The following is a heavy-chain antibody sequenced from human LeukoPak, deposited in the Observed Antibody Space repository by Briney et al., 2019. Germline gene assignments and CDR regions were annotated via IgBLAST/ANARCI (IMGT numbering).Heavy chain of an antibody. CDR2: IKQDGSEK. D-gene: IGHD3-3*01. J-gene: IGHJ3*02. Sequence: GGSLRLSCAASGFTFSSYWMSWVRQAPGKGLEWVANIKQDGSEKYYVDSVKGRFTISRDNAKNSLYLQMNSLRAEDTAVYYCARATVLRFLARSADAFDIWGQGTMVTVSS. CDR1: GFTFSSYW. CDR3: ARATVLRFLARSADAFDI. V-gene: IGHV3-7*01.